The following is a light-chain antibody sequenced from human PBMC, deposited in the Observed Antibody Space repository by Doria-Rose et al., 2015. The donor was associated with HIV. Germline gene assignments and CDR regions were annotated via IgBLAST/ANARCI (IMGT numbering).Light chain of an antibody. V-gene: IGKV3-20*01. CDR2: DGS. Sequence: EIVLTQSPGTLSLSPGERATLSRRASQSFSSTYLAWYQQKPGQAPSLLIYDGSTRATGIPDRFSASGSGTDFTLTINRLEPEDFALYYCHQYGTSGTFGQGTKVEI. J-gene: IGKJ1*01. CDR1: QSFSSTY. CDR3: HQYGTSGT.